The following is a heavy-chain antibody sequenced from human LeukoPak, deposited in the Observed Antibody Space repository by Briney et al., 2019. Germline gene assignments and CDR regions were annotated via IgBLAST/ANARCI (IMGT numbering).Heavy chain of an antibody. V-gene: IGHV3-23*01. CDR3: AISYDDSLSGGFDY. CDR2: LSGSGGST. Sequence: GGSLRLSCAASGFTFSSYAMNWVRQAPGKGLEWVSALSGSGGSTYHADSVKGRFTISRDNSKNTLYLQMNSLRAEDTAVYYCAISYDDSLSGGFDYWGQGTLVTVSS. D-gene: IGHD3-22*01. CDR1: GFTFSSYA. J-gene: IGHJ4*02.